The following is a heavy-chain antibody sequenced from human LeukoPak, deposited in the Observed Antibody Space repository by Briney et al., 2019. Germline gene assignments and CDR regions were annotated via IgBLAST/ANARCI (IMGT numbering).Heavy chain of an antibody. Sequence: GGSLRLSCAASGFTFSSYGMHWVRQAPGKGLEWVAVIWYDGSNKYYADSVKGRFTISRDNSKNTLYLQMNSLRAGDTAVYYCAREYSYGYYFDYWGQGTLVTVSS. CDR1: GFTFSSYG. CDR2: IWYDGSNK. D-gene: IGHD5-18*01. CDR3: AREYSYGYYFDY. V-gene: IGHV3-33*01. J-gene: IGHJ4*02.